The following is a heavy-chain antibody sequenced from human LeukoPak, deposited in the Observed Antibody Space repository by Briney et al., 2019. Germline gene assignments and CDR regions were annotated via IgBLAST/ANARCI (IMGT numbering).Heavy chain of an antibody. V-gene: IGHV3-48*01. J-gene: IGHJ4*02. CDR1: GFTFSSYS. CDR2: ISSSSSTI. CDR3: ARTIYGNYAGAPDY. D-gene: IGHD4-11*01. Sequence: GGSLRLSCAASGFTFSSYSMNWVRQAPGKGLEWVSYISSSSSTIYYADSVKGRFTISRDNAKNSLYLQMNSLRAEDTAVYYCARTIYGNYAGAPDYWGQGTLVTVSS.